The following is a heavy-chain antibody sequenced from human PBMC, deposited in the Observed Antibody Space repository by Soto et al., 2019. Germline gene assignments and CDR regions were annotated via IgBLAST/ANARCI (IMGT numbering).Heavy chain of an antibody. V-gene: IGHV3-64*01. CDR2: ISSNGGST. CDR1: GFTFSSYA. J-gene: IGHJ4*02. Sequence: GGSLRLSCAASGFTFSSYAMHWVRQAPGKGLEYVSAISSNGGSTYYANSVKGRFTISRDNSKNTLYLQMGSLRAEDMAVYYCVKGGYHYFDYWGQGTLVTVSS. D-gene: IGHD5-12*01. CDR3: VKGGYHYFDY.